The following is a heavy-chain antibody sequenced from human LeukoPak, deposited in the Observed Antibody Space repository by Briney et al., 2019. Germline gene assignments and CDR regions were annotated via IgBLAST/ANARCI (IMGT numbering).Heavy chain of an antibody. CDR1: GFTFTSFG. V-gene: IGHV3-23*01. D-gene: IGHD2-8*01. J-gene: IGHJ6*03. CDR2: ISFTGGTA. Sequence: GGPLRLSCAASGFTFTSFGMSWVRQAPGKGLEWGSAISFTGGTAYYADSVKGRSTNSRDKSKNTLYLQMNSLRAEDTAVYYCANGYCTNGVCYPYYYYYMDVWGKGTTVTVSS. CDR3: ANGYCTNGVCYPYYYYYMDV.